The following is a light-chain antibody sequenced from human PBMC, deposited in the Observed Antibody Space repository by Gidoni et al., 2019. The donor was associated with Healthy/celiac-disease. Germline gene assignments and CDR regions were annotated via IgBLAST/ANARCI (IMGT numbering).Light chain of an antibody. Sequence: QTVVTQEPSCAGSPGGTGTLTCGLSSGSVSTRYYPSWYQQTPGQAPRTLIYSTNTRSSGVPDRFSGSILGNKAALTITGAQSDDESDYYCVLYMGSGIYWVFGGGTKLTVL. CDR3: VLYMGSGIYWV. V-gene: IGLV8-61*01. CDR1: SGSVSTRYY. J-gene: IGLJ3*02. CDR2: STN.